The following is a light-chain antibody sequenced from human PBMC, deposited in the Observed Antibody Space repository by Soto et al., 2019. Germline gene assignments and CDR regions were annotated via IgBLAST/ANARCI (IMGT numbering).Light chain of an antibody. J-gene: IGLJ2*01. CDR1: SSDVGGYNY. V-gene: IGLV2-14*01. CDR3: SSYTTRSTLV. CDR2: EVD. Sequence: QSVLAQPASVSGSPGQSTIISCTGTSSDVGGYNYVSWYQQHPGKAPKFLIYEVDNRASGVSDRFSGSKSANTASLTISGLQAADEAFYYCSSYTTRSTLVFGGGTKLTVL.